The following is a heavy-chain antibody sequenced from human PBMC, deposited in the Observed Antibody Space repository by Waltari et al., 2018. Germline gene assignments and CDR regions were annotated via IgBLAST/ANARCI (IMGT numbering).Heavy chain of an antibody. V-gene: IGHV3-30*02. J-gene: IGHJ4*02. CDR2: IRYDGSNK. D-gene: IGHD3-16*01. Sequence: QVQLVESGGGVVQPGGSLRLSCAASGFTFSSLGMPWVRQAPGKGLEWVAFIRYDGSNKYYADSVKGRFTISRDNSKNTLYLQMNSLRAEDTAVYYCAAPLRGLYYFDYWGQGTLVTVSS. CDR1: GFTFSSLG. CDR3: AAPLRGLYYFDY.